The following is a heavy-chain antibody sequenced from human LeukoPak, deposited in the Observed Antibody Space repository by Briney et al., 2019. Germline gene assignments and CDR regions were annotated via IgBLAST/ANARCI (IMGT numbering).Heavy chain of an antibody. CDR1: GFTFCDYA. J-gene: IGHJ4*02. V-gene: IGHV3-49*04. CDR3: TRVRGYSYGYGDY. CDR2: IRSKAYGGTT. D-gene: IGHD5-18*01. Sequence: GGSLRLSCTASGFTFCDYAMSWVRQAPGKGLEWVGFIRSKAYGGTTEYAASVKGRFSISRDDSKSIAYLQMNSLKTEDTAVYYCTRVRGYSYGYGDYWGQGTLVTVSS.